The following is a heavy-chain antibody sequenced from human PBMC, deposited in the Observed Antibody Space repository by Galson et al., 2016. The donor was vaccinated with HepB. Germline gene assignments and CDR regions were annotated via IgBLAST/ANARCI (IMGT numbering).Heavy chain of an antibody. V-gene: IGHV3-74*01. Sequence: SLRLSCAASGFTFTNYGIHWVRQAPGKGLVWLSLINSDGSITNYAGSVKGRFTISRDNAKNTVYLQMNSLGDEDTAVYYCARDRPSWGLECWGQGTLVTVSS. CDR1: GFTFTNYG. J-gene: IGHJ4*02. CDR2: INSDGSIT. D-gene: IGHD6-13*01. CDR3: ARDRPSWGLEC.